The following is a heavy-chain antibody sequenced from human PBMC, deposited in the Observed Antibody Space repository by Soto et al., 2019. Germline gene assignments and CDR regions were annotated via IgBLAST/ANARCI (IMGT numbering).Heavy chain of an antibody. J-gene: IGHJ4*02. CDR3: ARAIAVGSTSLDY. V-gene: IGHV3-48*02. D-gene: IGHD6-19*01. Sequence: GGSLRLSCAASGFSFSTYNMNWVRQAPGRGLEWVSYISSRSSTIYHADSVKGRFTISRDNAKSSLYLQMDSLRDEDTAVYFCARAIAVGSTSLDYWGLGTRVTVSS. CDR1: GFSFSTYN. CDR2: ISSRSSTI.